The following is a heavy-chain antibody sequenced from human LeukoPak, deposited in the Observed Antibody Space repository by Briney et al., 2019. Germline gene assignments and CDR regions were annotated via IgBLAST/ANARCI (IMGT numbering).Heavy chain of an antibody. CDR3: AREDDSSGYFDY. CDR2: IYYSGST. CDR1: GGSISSGDYY. Sequence: SETLSLTCTVSGGSISSGDYYWTWIRQPPGKGLEWIGYIYYSGSTYYNPSLKSRVTISVDTSNNQFSLKLSSVTAAETAVYYCAREDDSSGYFDYWGQGTLVTVSS. D-gene: IGHD3-22*01. J-gene: IGHJ4*02. V-gene: IGHV4-30-4*08.